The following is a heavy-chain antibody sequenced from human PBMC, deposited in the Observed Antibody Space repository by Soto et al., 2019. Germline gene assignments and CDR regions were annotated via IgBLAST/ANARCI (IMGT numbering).Heavy chain of an antibody. CDR2: IYYSGST. CDR3: ARSPEATVTSYDY. Sequence: SETLSLTCTVSGGSISSGGYYWSWIRQHPGKGLEWIGYIYYSGSTYYHPSLKSRVTISVDTSKNQFSLKLSSVTAADTAVYYCARSPEATVTSYDYWGQGTLVTVSS. D-gene: IGHD4-17*01. CDR1: GGSISSGGYY. J-gene: IGHJ4*02. V-gene: IGHV4-31*03.